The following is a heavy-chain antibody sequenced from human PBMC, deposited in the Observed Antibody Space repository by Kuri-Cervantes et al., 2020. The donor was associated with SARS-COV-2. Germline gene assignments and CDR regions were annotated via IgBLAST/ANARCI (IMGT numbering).Heavy chain of an antibody. D-gene: IGHD3-3*01. CDR1: GFTLSSYA. J-gene: IGHJ6*03. V-gene: IGHV3-30-3*01. CDR3: ARDSRYYDFWSGYGSTPHYYYYYYMDV. CDR2: ISYDGSNK. Sequence: GGSLRLSCAASGFTLSSYAMHWVRQAPGKGLEWVAVISYDGSNKYYADSVKGRFTISRDNSKNTLYLQMNSLRAEDTAVYYCARDSRYYDFWSGYGSTPHYYYYYYMDVWGKGTTVTVSS.